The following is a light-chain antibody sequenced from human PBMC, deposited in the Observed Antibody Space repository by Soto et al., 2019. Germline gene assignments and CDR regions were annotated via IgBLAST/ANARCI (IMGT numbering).Light chain of an antibody. CDR3: QQYGSSPLT. CDR1: QTVSSN. J-gene: IGKJ1*01. CDR2: GAS. V-gene: IGKV3-20*01. Sequence: EIVMTHSPSTLSLSPVERATLSCGASQTVSSNLAWYQQKPGQAPRLLIYGASSRATGIPDRFSGSGSGTDFTLTISRLEPEDFAVYYCQQYGSSPLTFGQGTKVDIK.